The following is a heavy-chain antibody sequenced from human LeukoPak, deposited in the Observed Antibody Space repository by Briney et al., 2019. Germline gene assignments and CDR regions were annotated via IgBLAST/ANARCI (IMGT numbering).Heavy chain of an antibody. CDR1: GFTFSSYG. D-gene: IGHD5-18*01. CDR2: IRYDGSNK. Sequence: GGSLRLSCAASGFTFSSYGMHWVRQAPGKGLEWVAFIRYDGSNKYYADSVKGRFTISRDNSKNTLYLQMNSLRAEDTAVYYCAKDSSFTAMVGDYFDYWGQGTLVTVSS. J-gene: IGHJ4*02. CDR3: AKDSSFTAMVGDYFDY. V-gene: IGHV3-30*02.